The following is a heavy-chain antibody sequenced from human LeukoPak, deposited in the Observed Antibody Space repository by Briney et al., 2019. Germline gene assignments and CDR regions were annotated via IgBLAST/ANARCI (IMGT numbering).Heavy chain of an antibody. CDR2: LGSSSAYI. Sequence: KPGGSLRLSCAASGFTFGDFGMNWVRQAPGKGLEWVSSLGSSSAYIFYADSVKGRFTISRDNAKNSLYLQMNSLRAEDTAVYYCARDRQSYGYIDAFDIWGQGTLVTVSS. CDR1: GFTFGDFG. D-gene: IGHD5-18*01. CDR3: ARDRQSYGYIDAFDI. J-gene: IGHJ3*02. V-gene: IGHV3-21*01.